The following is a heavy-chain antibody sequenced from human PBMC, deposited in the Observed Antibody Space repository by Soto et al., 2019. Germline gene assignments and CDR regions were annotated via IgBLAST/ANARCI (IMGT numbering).Heavy chain of an antibody. V-gene: IGHV5-51*01. CDR1: GYSFTSYW. J-gene: IGHJ4*02. Sequence: GESLKISCKGSGYSFTSYWIGWVRQMPGKGLEWMGIIYPGDSDTRYSPSFQGQVTISADKSISTAYLQWSSLNASDTAMYYCARQGLGYSSGWYVDYWGQGTLVTVSS. D-gene: IGHD6-19*01. CDR3: ARQGLGYSSGWYVDY. CDR2: IYPGDSDT.